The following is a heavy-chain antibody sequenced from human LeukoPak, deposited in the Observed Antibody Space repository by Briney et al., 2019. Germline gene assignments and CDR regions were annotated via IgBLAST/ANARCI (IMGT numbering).Heavy chain of an antibody. CDR3: AGHEQWLIRFNH. CDR1: GGSISSNNY. J-gene: IGHJ4*02. Sequence: SETLSLTCSVSGGSISSNNYWGWIRQPPGKGLEWIGSIYYSGNTYYNPSLKSRVTISVDTSKNQFSLKLRSVTAADTAVYYCAGHEQWLIRFNHWGQGTLVTVSS. V-gene: IGHV4-39*01. D-gene: IGHD6-19*01. CDR2: IYYSGNT.